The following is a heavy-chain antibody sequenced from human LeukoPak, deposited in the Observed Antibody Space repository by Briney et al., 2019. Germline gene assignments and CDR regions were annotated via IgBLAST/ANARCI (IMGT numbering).Heavy chain of an antibody. CDR3: ARSERIIMILGGAFDI. Sequence: SETLSLTCGVSGYSISRGYYWAWIRQPPGKGLEWIGTIYHIGSTYYNPTLKSRVTISVDTSKNQFSLNLSSVTAADTALYYCARSERIIMILGGAFDIWGQGTMVTVSS. CDR2: IYHIGST. V-gene: IGHV4-38-2*01. D-gene: IGHD3-22*01. J-gene: IGHJ3*02. CDR1: GYSISRGYY.